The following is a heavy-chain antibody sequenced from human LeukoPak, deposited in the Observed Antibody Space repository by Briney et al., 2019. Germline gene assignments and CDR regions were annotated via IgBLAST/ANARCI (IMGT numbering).Heavy chain of an antibody. J-gene: IGHJ6*02. V-gene: IGHV1-46*01. CDR2: INPSGGST. D-gene: IGHD4-17*01. CDR1: GYTFTSYY. CDR3: ARDTRVDYGDYYYYYGTDV. Sequence: ASVKVSCKASGYTFTSYYMHWVRQAPGQGLEWMGIINPSGGSTSYAQKFQGRVTMTRDTSTSTVYMELSSLRSEDTAVYYCARDTRVDYGDYYYYYGTDVWGQGTTVTVSS.